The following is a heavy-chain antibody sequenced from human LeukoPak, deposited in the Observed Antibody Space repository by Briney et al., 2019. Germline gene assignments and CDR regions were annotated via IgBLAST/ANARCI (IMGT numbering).Heavy chain of an antibody. D-gene: IGHD3-16*02. CDR3: VRHREVSSEFDP. CDR2: IHYSGKT. V-gene: IGHV4-39*01. CDR1: AGSITSSSHY. Sequence: SETLSLTCTVSAGSITSSSHYWGGVRQSPGKGLEWLAYIHYSGKTYYNPSLKSRLTISVDTSKNQFSMNLYSVTAADTAIYYSVRHREVSSEFDPWGQGTLVTVSS. J-gene: IGHJ5*02.